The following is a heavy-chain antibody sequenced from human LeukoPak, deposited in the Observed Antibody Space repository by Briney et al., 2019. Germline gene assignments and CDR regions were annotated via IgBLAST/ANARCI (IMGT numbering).Heavy chain of an antibody. Sequence: GGSLRLSCAASGFTFSDYWMSWVRQAPGKGLEWGANIKEDGSEKYYVDSVKGRFTISRDNAKNSLYLQLNSLRAEDTAVYYCTRDTGCSGGTCYSFYDYWGQGTLVTVSS. D-gene: IGHD2-15*01. V-gene: IGHV3-7*01. CDR2: IKEDGSEK. CDR3: TRDTGCSGGTCYSFYDY. J-gene: IGHJ4*02. CDR1: GFTFSDYW.